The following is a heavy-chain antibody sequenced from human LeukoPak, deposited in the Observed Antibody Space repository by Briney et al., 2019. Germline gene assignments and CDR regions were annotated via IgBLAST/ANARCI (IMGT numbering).Heavy chain of an antibody. Sequence: PSETLSLTCTVSSGSISSSSYYWGWIRQPPGKGLEWIGSIYYSGSTYYNPSLKSRVTISVDTSKNQFSLKLSSVTAADTAVYYCARSYGSGSSAGYWGQGTLVTVSS. V-gene: IGHV4-39*01. CDR1: SGSISSSSYY. D-gene: IGHD3-10*01. CDR3: ARSYGSGSSAGY. J-gene: IGHJ4*02. CDR2: IYYSGST.